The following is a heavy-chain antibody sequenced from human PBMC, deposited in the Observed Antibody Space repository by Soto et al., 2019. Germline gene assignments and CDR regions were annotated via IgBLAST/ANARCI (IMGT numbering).Heavy chain of an antibody. CDR1: GVSISSGNW. CDR2: IFHDGTA. CDR3: ARLVYDTRLNYMYFDF. D-gene: IGHD3-10*01. V-gene: IGHV4-4*02. J-gene: IGHJ4*02. Sequence: SETLSLTCAVSGVSISSGNWWTWVRQTPQRGLEYIGEIFHDGTANYYPSFERRVALSVDTSKNQFSLKLTSVTAADTAIYFCARLVYDTRLNYMYFDFWGQGALVTVSS.